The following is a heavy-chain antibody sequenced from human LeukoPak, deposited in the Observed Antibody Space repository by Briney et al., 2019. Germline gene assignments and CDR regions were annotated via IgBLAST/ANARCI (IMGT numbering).Heavy chain of an antibody. D-gene: IGHD3-22*01. V-gene: IGHV3-30*03. CDR1: GFTFSSYG. J-gene: IGHJ4*02. CDR3: ARGGYSTLYYFDY. Sequence: PGRSLRLSCAASGFTFSSYGMHWVRQAPGKGLEWVAVISYDGSNKYYADSVKGRFTISRDNSKNTLYLQMNSLRAEDTAVYYCARGGYSTLYYFDYWGQGTLVTVSS. CDR2: ISYDGSNK.